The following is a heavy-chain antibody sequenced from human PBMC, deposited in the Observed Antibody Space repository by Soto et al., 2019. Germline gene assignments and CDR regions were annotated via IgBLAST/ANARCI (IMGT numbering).Heavy chain of an antibody. CDR1: GCSISDFY. V-gene: IGHV4-59*01. D-gene: IGHD3-3*01. CDR3: ARGGGYDFRSSQAPPIDV. CDR2: LYYTGST. Sequence: SETLSLTCHGSGCSISDFYWSWIRQSPGKRLEWIGYLYYTGSTNYNPALKSRVTISLDTSKNQFSLKVRSVTAADTAVYYCARGGGYDFRSSQAPPIDVWGQGTTVTVSS. J-gene: IGHJ6*02.